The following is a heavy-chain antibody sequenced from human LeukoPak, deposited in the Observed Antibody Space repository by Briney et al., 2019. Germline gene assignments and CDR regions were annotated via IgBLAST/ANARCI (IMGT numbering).Heavy chain of an antibody. D-gene: IGHD1-14*01. V-gene: IGHV4-34*01. J-gene: IGHJ4*02. Sequence: SETLSLTCALYGGSFSGYYWSWIRQPPGKGLDWIGEINHSGSTNYNPSLKSRVTISVDTSKNQFSLKLSSVTAADTAVYYCARVKWPYNLDYWGQGTLVTVSS. CDR3: ARVKWPYNLDY. CDR2: INHSGST. CDR1: GGSFSGYY.